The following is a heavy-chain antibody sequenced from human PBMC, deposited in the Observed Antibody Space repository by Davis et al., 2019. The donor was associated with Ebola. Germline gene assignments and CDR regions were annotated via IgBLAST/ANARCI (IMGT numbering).Heavy chain of an antibody. CDR3: AKDEGRWSPPAS. J-gene: IGHJ5*02. V-gene: IGHV3-30*02. Sequence: GESLKISCAASGFTFSTYAMHWVRQAPGKGLEWVAFIRNDGGVISYADSVKGRFTLSRDNSKNTLYLQMSSLRVEDTAGYFCAKDEGRWSPPASWGQGTLVTVSS. CDR2: IRNDGGVI. CDR1: GFTFSTYA.